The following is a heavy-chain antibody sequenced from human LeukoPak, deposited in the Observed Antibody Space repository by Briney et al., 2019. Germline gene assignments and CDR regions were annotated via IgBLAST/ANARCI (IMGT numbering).Heavy chain of an antibody. CDR2: ISPKSGGT. D-gene: IGHD3-3*01. Sequence: ASVKVSCKASGYTFSDYYIHWVRQAPGQGLEWMGWISPKSGGTNYAQNFQGGVTMTRDTSINTAYMELSRLRPDDTAVYYCARHNYDFDFDSWGQGALVAVSS. CDR1: GYTFSDYY. CDR3: ARHNYDFDFDS. V-gene: IGHV1-2*02. J-gene: IGHJ4*02.